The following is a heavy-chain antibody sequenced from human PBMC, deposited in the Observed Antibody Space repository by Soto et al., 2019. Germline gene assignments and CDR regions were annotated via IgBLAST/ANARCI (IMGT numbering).Heavy chain of an antibody. V-gene: IGHV3-23*01. CDR3: ARDRYSYYDFWSGSLPYYYYGMDV. Sequence: GGSMRLSCAAAGFIFTDYAVTWVRQAPGKGLEWVSGLSGSGGDTYYADSVKGRFTISRDNAKNSLYLQMNSLRAEDTAVYYCARDRYSYYDFWSGSLPYYYYGMDVWGQGTTVTVSS. CDR2: LSGSGGDT. J-gene: IGHJ6*02. D-gene: IGHD3-3*01. CDR1: GFIFTDYA.